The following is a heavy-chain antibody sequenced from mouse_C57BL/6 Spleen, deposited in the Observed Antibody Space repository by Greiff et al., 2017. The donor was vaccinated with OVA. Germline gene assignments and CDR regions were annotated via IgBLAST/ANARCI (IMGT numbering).Heavy chain of an antibody. CDR3: ARSSPRDY. CDR2: ISSGSSTI. V-gene: IGHV5-17*01. Sequence: EVKVVESGGGLVKPGGSLKLSCAASGFTFSDYGMHWVRQAPEKGLEWVAYISSGSSTIYYADTVKGRFTISRDNAKNTLFLHMTSLRSEDTAMYYCARSSPRDYWGQGTSVTVAS. J-gene: IGHJ4*01. CDR1: GFTFSDYG.